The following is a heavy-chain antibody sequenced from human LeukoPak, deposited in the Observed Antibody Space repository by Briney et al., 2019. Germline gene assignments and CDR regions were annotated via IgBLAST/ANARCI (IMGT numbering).Heavy chain of an antibody. CDR2: INSDGSST. CDR1: GFTFSSYW. Sequence: PGGSLRLSCAASGFTFSSYWMHWVRQAPGKGLVWVSRINSDGSSTSYADSVKGRFTISRDDAKNTLYLQMNSLRAEDTAVYYCAREKGRNWFDPWGQGTLVTVSS. J-gene: IGHJ5*02. D-gene: IGHD2-15*01. CDR3: AREKGRNWFDP. V-gene: IGHV3-74*01.